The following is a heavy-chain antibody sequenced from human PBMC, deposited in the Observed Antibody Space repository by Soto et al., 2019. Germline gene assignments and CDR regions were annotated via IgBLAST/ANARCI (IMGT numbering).Heavy chain of an antibody. Sequence: EVQLVESGGGLVQPGGSLRLSCAASGFTFSNYDMHWVRQATGKGLEWVSAIGAIAGTYYAGSVKGRFTISRENARNSLYLQMNSLRAGDTAVDYCARRGLGLAFDFWGQGTLVTVSS. D-gene: IGHD7-27*01. CDR2: IGAIAGT. CDR3: ARRGLGLAFDF. V-gene: IGHV3-13*01. CDR1: GFTFSNYD. J-gene: IGHJ4*02.